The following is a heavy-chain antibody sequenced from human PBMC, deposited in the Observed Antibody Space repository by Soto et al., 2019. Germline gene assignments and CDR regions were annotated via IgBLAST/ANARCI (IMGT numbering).Heavy chain of an antibody. V-gene: IGHV6-1*01. CDR3: ARSHRITMVRGVITSYYYYYLDV. J-gene: IGHJ6*03. Sequence: QSLSVTGGVSGGSGAKNRAAWDWIKQSPSRGLEWLGRTYYRSKWYNDYAVSVKSRITINPDTSKNQFSLQLNSVTPEDTAVYYCARSHRITMVRGVITSYYYYYLDVWGKGTTLTVSS. D-gene: IGHD3-10*01. CDR2: TYYRSKWYN. CDR1: GGSGAKNRAA.